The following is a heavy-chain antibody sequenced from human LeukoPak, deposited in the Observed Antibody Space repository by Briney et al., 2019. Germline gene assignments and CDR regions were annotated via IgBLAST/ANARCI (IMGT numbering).Heavy chain of an antibody. CDR3: ARDGDYDILTGYYKGFDY. V-gene: IGHV1-69*06. CDR2: IIPIFGTA. CDR1: GGTFSSYA. D-gene: IGHD3-9*01. J-gene: IGHJ4*02. Sequence: SVKVSCKASGGTFSSYAISRVRQAPGQGLEWMGGIIPIFGTANYAQKFQGRVTITADKSTSTAYMELSSLRSEDTAVYYCARDGDYDILTGYYKGFDYWGQGTLVTVSS.